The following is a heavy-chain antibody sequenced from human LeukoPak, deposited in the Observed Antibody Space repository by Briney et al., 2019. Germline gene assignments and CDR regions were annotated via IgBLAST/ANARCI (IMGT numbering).Heavy chain of an antibody. CDR3: ARERVYSSSWYFPGYYGMDV. CDR2: IYYSGST. CDR1: GGSISSYY. D-gene: IGHD6-13*01. Sequence: ASETLSLTCTVSGGSISSYYWSWIRQPPGKGLEWIGYIYYSGSTNYNPSLKSRVTISVDTSKNQFSLKLSSVTAADTAVYYCARERVYSSSWYFPGYYGMDVWGQGTTVTVSS. V-gene: IGHV4-59*01. J-gene: IGHJ6*02.